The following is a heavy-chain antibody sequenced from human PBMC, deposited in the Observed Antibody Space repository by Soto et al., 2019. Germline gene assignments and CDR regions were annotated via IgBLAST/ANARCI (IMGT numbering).Heavy chain of an antibody. Sequence: SVKVSCKASGGTFSSYAISWVRQAPGQGLEWMGGIIPIFGTANCAQKFQGRVTITADESTSTAYMELSSLRSEDTAVYYCARDYGSGSINDAFGIWGQGTMVTVSS. V-gene: IGHV1-69*13. CDR1: GGTFSSYA. D-gene: IGHD3-10*01. CDR2: IIPIFGTA. CDR3: ARDYGSGSINDAFGI. J-gene: IGHJ3*02.